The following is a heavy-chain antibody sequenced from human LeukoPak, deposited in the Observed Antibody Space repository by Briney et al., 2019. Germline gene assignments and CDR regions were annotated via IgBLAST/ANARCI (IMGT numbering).Heavy chain of an antibody. CDR3: ARISSSNWYNERGAFDV. CDR1: GGSISSYY. D-gene: IGHD6-13*01. CDR2: VYYTGST. Sequence: SETLSLTCSVSGGSISSYYWSWVRQPPGKGVEGIGFVYYTGSTNYSPSLKSRVTISVDTYKNQFSLKLRSVTAADTAVYYCARISSSNWYNERGAFDVWGQGTMVTVSS. V-gene: IGHV4-59*01. J-gene: IGHJ3*01.